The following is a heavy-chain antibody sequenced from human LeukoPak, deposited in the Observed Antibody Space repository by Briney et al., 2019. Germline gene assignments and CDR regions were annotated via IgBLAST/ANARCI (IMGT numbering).Heavy chain of an antibody. CDR1: GGSISSSNW. Sequence: PSGTLSLTCAVSGGSISSSNWWSWVRQPPGKGLEWIGEIYHSGSTNYNPSLKSRVTISVDKSKNQFSLKLSSVTAADTAVYYCARNHEHQYYDILTGFDYWGQGTLVTVSS. V-gene: IGHV4-4*02. CDR3: ARNHEHQYYDILTGFDY. D-gene: IGHD3-9*01. CDR2: IYHSGST. J-gene: IGHJ4*02.